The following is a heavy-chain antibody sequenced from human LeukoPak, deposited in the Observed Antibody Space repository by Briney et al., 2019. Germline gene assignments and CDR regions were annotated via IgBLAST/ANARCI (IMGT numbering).Heavy chain of an antibody. J-gene: IGHJ4*02. CDR2: INYGGTT. CDR3: ARYVVYGSGKYYFDY. Sequence: KPSETLSLTCTVSGGSISSSDYYWSWLRQPPGKELEWIASINYGGTTYYNPSLKSRVTISVDTSKNQFSLRLSSVTAADTAVYLCARYVVYGSGKYYFDYWGQGSLVTVSS. CDR1: GGSISSSDYY. V-gene: IGHV4-39*01. D-gene: IGHD3-10*01.